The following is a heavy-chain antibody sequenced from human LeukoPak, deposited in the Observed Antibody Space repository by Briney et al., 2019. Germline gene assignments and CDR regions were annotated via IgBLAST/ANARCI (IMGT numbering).Heavy chain of an antibody. Sequence: KPSETLSLTSTVSGGSMTSSSYYWGWIRQPPGKGLEWIGSIHNGGSTYYNPSLKSRVTILVDTSKNQFSLKLRSVTAADTAVYYCARDGGFDYWGQGTLVTISS. V-gene: IGHV4-39*07. CDR2: IHNGGST. CDR3: ARDGGFDY. D-gene: IGHD3-16*01. CDR1: GGSMTSSSYY. J-gene: IGHJ4*02.